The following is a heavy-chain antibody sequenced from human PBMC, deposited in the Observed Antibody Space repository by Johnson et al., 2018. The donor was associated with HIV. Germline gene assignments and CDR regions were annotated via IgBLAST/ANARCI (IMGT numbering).Heavy chain of an antibody. CDR3: AKVLSPRPWGDDAFDI. V-gene: IGHV3-53*01. J-gene: IGHJ3*02. D-gene: IGHD7-27*01. Sequence: VQLVESGGGLIQPGGSLRLSCAASGFTVSSNYMSWVRQAPGKGLEWVSVIYSGGSTYYADSVKGRFTISRDSSKNTLFLQMNSLRADDTAVYYCAKVLSPRPWGDDAFDIWGQGTMVTVSS. CDR2: IYSGGST. CDR1: GFTVSSNY.